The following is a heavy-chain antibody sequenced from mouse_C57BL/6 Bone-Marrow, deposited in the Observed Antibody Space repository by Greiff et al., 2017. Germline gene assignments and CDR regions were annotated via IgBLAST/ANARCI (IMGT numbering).Heavy chain of an antibody. V-gene: IGHV1-76*01. CDR3: ARGRYYYGSSFTPFAY. J-gene: IGHJ3*01. D-gene: IGHD1-1*01. Sequence: QVQLQQSGAELVRPGASVKLSCKASGYTFTDYYINWVKQRPGQGLEWIARIYPGSGNTYYNEKFKGKATLTAEKSSSTAYMQLSSLTSEDSAVYFCARGRYYYGSSFTPFAYWGQGTLVTVSA. CDR2: IYPGSGNT. CDR1: GYTFTDYY.